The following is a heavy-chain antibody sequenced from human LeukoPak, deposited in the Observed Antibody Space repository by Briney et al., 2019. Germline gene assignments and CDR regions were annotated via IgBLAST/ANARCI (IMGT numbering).Heavy chain of an antibody. V-gene: IGHV1-2*02. J-gene: IGHJ4*02. CDR1: GYTFTDYY. D-gene: IGHD5-18*01. CDR3: ARDRASWTYSYGAYFDY. Sequence: VASVKVSCKASGYTFTDYYMHWVRQAPGQGLEWVGWINPNSGGTHYAQKFQGRVIMTRDTSISTAYMELSRLRSDDTAVYSCARDRASWTYSYGAYFDYWGQGTLVTVSS. CDR2: INPNSGGT.